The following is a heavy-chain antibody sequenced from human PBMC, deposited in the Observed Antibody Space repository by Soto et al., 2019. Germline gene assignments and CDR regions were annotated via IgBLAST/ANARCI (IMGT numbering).Heavy chain of an antibody. CDR3: ARVSPEYSSSGFGY. D-gene: IGHD6-6*01. CDR1: GGSISSGDYY. Sequence: SETLSLTCTVSGGSISSGDYYWSWIRQPPGKGLEWIGYIYYGGSTYYNPSLKSRVTISVDTSKNQFSLKLSSVTAADTAVYYCARVSPEYSSSGFGYWGQGTLVTVSS. J-gene: IGHJ4*02. V-gene: IGHV4-30-4*01. CDR2: IYYGGST.